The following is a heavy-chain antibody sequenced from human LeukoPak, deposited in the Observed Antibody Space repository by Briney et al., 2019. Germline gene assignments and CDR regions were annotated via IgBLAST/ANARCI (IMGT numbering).Heavy chain of an antibody. CDR3: ARDKGSLSFGY. V-gene: IGHV3-74*01. CDR1: GFTFSSYW. CDR2: INSDGSST. Sequence: GGSLRLSCAASGFTFSSYWMHWVRQAPGKGLVWVSRINSDGSSTSYADSVKGRFTISRDNAKNTLYLQVNSLRAEDTAVYYCARDKGSLSFGYWGQGTLVTVSS. J-gene: IGHJ4*02. D-gene: IGHD4/OR15-4a*01.